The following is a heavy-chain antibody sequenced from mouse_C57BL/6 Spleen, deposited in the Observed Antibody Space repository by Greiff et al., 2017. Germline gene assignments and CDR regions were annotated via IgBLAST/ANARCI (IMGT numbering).Heavy chain of an antibody. CDR1: GYSITSGYY. V-gene: IGHV3-6*01. Sequence: DVKLQESGPGLVKPSQSLSLTCSVTGYSITSGYYWNWIRQFPGNKLEWMGYISYDGSNNYNPSLKNRISITRDTSKNQFFLKLNSVTTEDTATYYCARVERNYDPHYAMDYWGQGTSVTVSS. D-gene: IGHD2-4*01. J-gene: IGHJ4*01. CDR2: ISYDGSN. CDR3: ARVERNYDPHYAMDY.